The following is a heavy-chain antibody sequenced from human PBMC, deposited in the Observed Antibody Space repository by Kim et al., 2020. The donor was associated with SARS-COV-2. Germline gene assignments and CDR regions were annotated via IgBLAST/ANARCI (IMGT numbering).Heavy chain of an antibody. CDR3: ARHQRYGSGWYV. V-gene: IGHV4-39*01. J-gene: IGHJ2*01. CDR2: TYYSGTT. D-gene: IGHD6-19*01. Sequence: SETLSLTCTVSGGSLSSSSYYWGWIRQPPGKGLEWIGTTYYSGTTYYNPSLKSRVTITVDTSKNQFSLKLGLVTAADTAVYYFARHQRYGSGWYV. CDR1: GGSLSSSSYY.